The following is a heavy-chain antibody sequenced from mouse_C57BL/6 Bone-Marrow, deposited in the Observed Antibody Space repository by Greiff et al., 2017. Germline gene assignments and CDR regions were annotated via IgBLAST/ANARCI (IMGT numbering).Heavy chain of an antibody. Sequence: EVQLQQSGAELVRPGASVKLSCTASGFNIKDYYMHWVKQRPEQGLEWIGRIDPEDGDTEYAPKFQGKATMTADTSSNTAYLRLSSLASEDTAVYYCTTYVYVGNFDYWGQGTTLTVSS. CDR3: TTYVYVGNFDY. J-gene: IGHJ2*01. CDR2: IDPEDGDT. D-gene: IGHD2-3*01. V-gene: IGHV14-1*01. CDR1: GFNIKDYY.